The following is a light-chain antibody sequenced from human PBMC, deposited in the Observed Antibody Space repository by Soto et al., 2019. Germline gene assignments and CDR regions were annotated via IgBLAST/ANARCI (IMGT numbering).Light chain of an antibody. J-gene: IGKJ4*01. Sequence: DIAFTQSPGPLSLSPGERATLSCRASQSVSRSIAWYQQRPGQAPSLLIYDASKRANGVPARFSGGGSGTDFTLTISSLEPEDFAAYYCQQRSDWPLTFGGGTKVDI. CDR2: DAS. V-gene: IGKV3-11*01. CDR3: QQRSDWPLT. CDR1: QSVSRS.